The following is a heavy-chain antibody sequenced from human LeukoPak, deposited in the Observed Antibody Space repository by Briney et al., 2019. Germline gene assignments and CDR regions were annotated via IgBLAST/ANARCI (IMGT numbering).Heavy chain of an antibody. D-gene: IGHD3-10*01. J-gene: IGHJ4*02. CDR3: VKDKGGYYYGSGSYYTD. V-gene: IGHV3-64D*06. CDR1: EFTFISYA. CDR2: ISSNGGST. Sequence: GGSLRPSCSASEFTFISYAMHWVRQAPGKGLEYVSSISSNGGSTYYADSVKGRFTISRDNSKNTLYLQMSSLRTEDTAVYYCVKDKGGYYYGSGSYYTDWGQGTLVTVSS.